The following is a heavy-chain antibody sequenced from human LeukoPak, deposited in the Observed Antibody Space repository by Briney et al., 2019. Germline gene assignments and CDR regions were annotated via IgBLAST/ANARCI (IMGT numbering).Heavy chain of an antibody. D-gene: IGHD2-8*01. CDR1: GFTVSDNY. CDR2: FYAGGTT. Sequence: PGGSLRLSCAVSGFTVSDNYISWVRQAPGKGLEWVSIFYAGGTTYYADSVKGRFTMSRDSSKNTLFLQMNSLRAEDTAMYYCARERNTNGYTLAYWGQGTLVTVSS. J-gene: IGHJ4*02. V-gene: IGHV3-53*01. CDR3: ARERNTNGYTLAY.